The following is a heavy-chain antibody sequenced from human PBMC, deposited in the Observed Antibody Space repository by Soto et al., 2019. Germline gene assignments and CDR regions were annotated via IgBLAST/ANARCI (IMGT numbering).Heavy chain of an antibody. CDR1: GFTFSSYD. Sequence: PGGSLRLSCAASGFTFSSYDMRWVRQATGKGLEWVSAIGTAGDTYYPGSVKGRFTISRENAKNSLYLQMNSLRAEDTAVYYCACAGYDFWSGYYNAPKFEGMDVWGQGTTVTVSS. D-gene: IGHD3-3*01. CDR3: ACAGYDFWSGYYNAPKFEGMDV. CDR2: IGTAGDT. J-gene: IGHJ6*02. V-gene: IGHV3-13*01.